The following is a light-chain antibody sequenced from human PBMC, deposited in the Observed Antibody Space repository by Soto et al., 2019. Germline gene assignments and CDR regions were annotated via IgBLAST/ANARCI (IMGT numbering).Light chain of an antibody. Sequence: IQMTQSTSTLSASVGDRVSITWRASKSIRTWLAWYQQKPGKAPKLLIYYASSLESGVPSRFSGSGSGTEFTLTISSLQPDDFATYYCQLYNSYYSGVFIFGAGTKVDIK. J-gene: IGKJ3*01. CDR1: KSIRTW. V-gene: IGKV1-5*01. CDR2: YAS. CDR3: QLYNSYYSGVFI.